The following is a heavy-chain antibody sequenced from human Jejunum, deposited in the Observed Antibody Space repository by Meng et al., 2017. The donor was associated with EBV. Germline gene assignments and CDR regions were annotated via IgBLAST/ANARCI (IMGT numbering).Heavy chain of an antibody. CDR3: ARIRYGTGTDWFDP. J-gene: IGHJ5*02. V-gene: IGHV1-2*06. CDR2: INCNHGDT. D-gene: IGHD3-10*01. CDR1: GYRLTTYF. Sequence: GQLVQSGSEVKKPGASVRVSCKASGYRLTTYFIHWVRQAPGQGLEWMGRINCNHGDTDYAQKFQDRVTMTRDTSITTAYMDLTGLTSNDTAFYYCARIRYGTGTDWFDPWGQGTLVTVSS.